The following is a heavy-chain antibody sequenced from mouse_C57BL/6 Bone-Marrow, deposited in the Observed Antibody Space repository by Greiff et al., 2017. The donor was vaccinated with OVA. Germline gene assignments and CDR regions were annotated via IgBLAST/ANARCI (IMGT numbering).Heavy chain of an antibody. CDR1: GYTFTSYW. CDR3: ARSGTYYGYWYFDV. Sequence: QVQLQQSGAELVKPGASVKMSCKASGYTFTSYWITWVKQRPGQGLEWIGDIYPGSGSTNYNEKFKSKATLTVDTSSSTAYMQLSSLTSEDSAVYYCARSGTYYGYWYFDVWGTGTTVTVSS. J-gene: IGHJ1*03. D-gene: IGHD1-1*02. V-gene: IGHV1-55*01. CDR2: IYPGSGST.